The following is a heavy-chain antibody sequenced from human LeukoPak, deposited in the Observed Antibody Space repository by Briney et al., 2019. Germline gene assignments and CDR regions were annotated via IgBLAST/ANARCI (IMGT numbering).Heavy chain of an antibody. D-gene: IGHD2-15*01. CDR3: AIDSRYCSGGSCGYY. J-gene: IGHJ4*02. V-gene: IGHV4-39*01. CDR1: GGSISSSSYY. Sequence: PSETLSLTCTVSGGSISSSSYYWGWIRQPPGKGLEWIGSIYYRGSTYYNPSLKSRVTISVDTSKNQFSLKLSSVTAVDTAVYYCAIDSRYCSGGSCGYYWGQGTLVTVSS. CDR2: IYYRGST.